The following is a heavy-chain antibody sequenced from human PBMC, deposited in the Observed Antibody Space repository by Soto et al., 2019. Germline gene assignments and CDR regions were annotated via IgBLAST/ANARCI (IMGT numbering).Heavy chain of an antibody. CDR1: GFVFSDHY. Sequence: GGSLRLSCAASGFVFSDHYMTWIRQAPGKGLEWVSKISGGGTTTHYADSVKGRFTVSRDNAKNSLYLQMNSLRAEDTAVYYCAGDPYYYGSAFWGQGTLVTVSS. V-gene: IGHV3-11*01. J-gene: IGHJ4*02. CDR3: AGDPYYYGSAF. D-gene: IGHD3-10*01. CDR2: ISGGGTTT.